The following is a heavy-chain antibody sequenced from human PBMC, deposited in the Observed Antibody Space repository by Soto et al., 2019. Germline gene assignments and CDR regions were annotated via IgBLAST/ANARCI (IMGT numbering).Heavy chain of an antibody. D-gene: IGHD3-9*01. CDR3: ARHSGPGAGFYDILTGYYRPFDY. V-gene: IGHV4-39*01. Sequence: SETLSLTCTVSGGSISSSSYYWGWIRQPPGKGLEWIGSIYYSGSTYYNPSLKSRVTISVDTSKNQFSLKLSSVTAADTAVYYCARHSGPGAGFYDILTGYYRPFDYWGQGTLVTVSS. CDR1: GGSISSSSYY. CDR2: IYYSGST. J-gene: IGHJ4*02.